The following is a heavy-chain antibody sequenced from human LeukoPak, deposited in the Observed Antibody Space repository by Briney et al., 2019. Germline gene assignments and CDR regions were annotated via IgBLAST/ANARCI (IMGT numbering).Heavy chain of an antibody. CDR2: IKQDGSEK. D-gene: IGHD2-2*01. CDR3: ARGIVVVPAAHDY. J-gene: IGHJ4*02. Sequence: GGSLRLSCAASGFTFSSYWMSWVRQAPGKGLEWVANIKQDGSEKYYVDSVKGRFTISRDNAKNSLYLQMNSLSAEDTAVYYCARGIVVVPAAHDYWGQGTLVTVSS. V-gene: IGHV3-7*04. CDR1: GFTFSSYW.